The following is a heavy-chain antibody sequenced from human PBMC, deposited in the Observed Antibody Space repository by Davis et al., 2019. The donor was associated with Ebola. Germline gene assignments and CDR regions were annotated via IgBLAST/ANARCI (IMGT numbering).Heavy chain of an antibody. CDR2: INAANGNT. CDR1: CYNSPSCP. Sequence: ASSMIFCWTSCYNSPSCPMHWVRQAPGQRVEWIEWINAANGNTRYSQSFQGRVTITRDTSTRTAYLEVTNLTSEDTAVYYCAREWQNYYSYWGQGTLVTVSS. J-gene: IGHJ4*02. CDR3: AREWQNYYSY. V-gene: IGHV1-3*01. D-gene: IGHD2-21*02.